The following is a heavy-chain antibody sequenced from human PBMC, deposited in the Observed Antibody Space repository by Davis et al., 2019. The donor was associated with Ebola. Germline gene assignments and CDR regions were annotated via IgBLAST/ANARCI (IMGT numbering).Heavy chain of an antibody. CDR1: GFTVSSNY. D-gene: IGHD7-27*01. V-gene: IGHV3-66*01. CDR3: TRELGPFDF. Sequence: GESLKISCAASGFTVSSNYMNWVRQAPGRGLEWVSVIHSGGDTYYADSVKGRFTISRDSSKNTLYLQMNSLRAEDTAVYYCTRELGPFDFWGQGTLVTVSS. J-gene: IGHJ4*02. CDR2: IHSGGDT.